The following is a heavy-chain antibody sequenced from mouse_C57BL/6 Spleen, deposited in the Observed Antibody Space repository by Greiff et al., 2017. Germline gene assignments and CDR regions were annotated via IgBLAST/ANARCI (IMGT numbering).Heavy chain of an antibody. CDR1: GFTFSSYT. V-gene: IGHV5-9*01. Sequence: EVKVVESGGGLVKPGGSLKLSCAASGFTFSSYTMSWVRQTPEKRLEWVATISGGGGNTYYPDSVKGRFTISRDNAKNTLYLQMSSLRSEDTALYYCARHEGYYGNFDYWGQGTTLTVSS. CDR3: ARHEGYYGNFDY. J-gene: IGHJ2*01. D-gene: IGHD2-1*01. CDR2: ISGGGGNT.